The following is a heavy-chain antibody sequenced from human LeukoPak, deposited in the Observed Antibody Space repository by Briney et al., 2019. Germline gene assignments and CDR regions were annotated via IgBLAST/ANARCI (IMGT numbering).Heavy chain of an antibody. J-gene: IGHJ6*02. CDR3: ASSVNYYYGMDA. CDR2: INSDGSST. Sequence: PGGSLRLSCAASGFTFSSYWMHWVRQAPGKGLVWVSRINSDGSSTSYADSVKGRFTISRDNAKNTLYLQMNSLRAEDTAVYYCASSVNYYYGMDAWGQGTTVTVSS. V-gene: IGHV3-74*01. CDR1: GFTFSSYW.